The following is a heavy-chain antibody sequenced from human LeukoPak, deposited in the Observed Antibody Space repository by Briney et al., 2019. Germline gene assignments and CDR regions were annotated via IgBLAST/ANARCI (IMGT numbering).Heavy chain of an antibody. CDR2: IRSKAYGETA. CDR3: TRDRGAYNLYDY. CDR1: GFTFGDYA. D-gene: IGHD1-1*01. J-gene: IGHJ4*02. Sequence: GGSLRLSCTASGFTFGDYAMSWIRQAPGKGLEWVGFIRSKAYGETADYAASVKGRFTISRDDSKAIAYLQLNSLKTEDTAVYHCTRDRGAYNLYDYWGQGTLVTVSS. V-gene: IGHV3-49*03.